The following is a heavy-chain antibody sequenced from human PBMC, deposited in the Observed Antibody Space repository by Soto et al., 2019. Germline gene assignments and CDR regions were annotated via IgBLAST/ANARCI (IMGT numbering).Heavy chain of an antibody. CDR1: GWSFSGYQ. Sequence: ETLSLTFGVDGWSFSGYQWNWIRQSPGQGLEWIGEINHSGTTKYNPSLESRINLSVDTSKKQFSLKMFSVTAADTAIYYCARGWRFDPWGQGTQVTVSS. J-gene: IGHJ5*02. CDR3: ARGWRFDP. CDR2: INHSGTT. D-gene: IGHD1-1*01. V-gene: IGHV4-34*01.